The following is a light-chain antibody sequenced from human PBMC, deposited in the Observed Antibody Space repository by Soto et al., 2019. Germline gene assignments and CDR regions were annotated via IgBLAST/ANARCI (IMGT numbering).Light chain of an antibody. CDR1: TGAVTSGYY. Sequence: QTVVTQESSLTVSPGGTVTLTCASSTGAVTSGYYPNWFQQKPGQAPRALIYDTDNKHSWTPARFSGSLLGGKAALTLSGVQPEDEADYYCLLYCSDAQVWVFGGGPKLTVL. CDR3: LLYCSDAQVWV. CDR2: DTD. J-gene: IGLJ3*02. V-gene: IGLV7-43*01.